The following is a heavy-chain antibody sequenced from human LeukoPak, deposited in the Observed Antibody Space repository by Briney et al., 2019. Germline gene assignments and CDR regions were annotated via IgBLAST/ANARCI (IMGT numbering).Heavy chain of an antibody. D-gene: IGHD3-22*01. Sequence: PGGSLRLSCAASGFTFSSYAMSRVRQAPGKGLEWVSAISGSGGSTYYADSVKGRFTISGDNSKNTLYLQMNSLRAEDTAVYYCAKDRSYYYDSSGYPHFWGQGTMVTVSS. CDR2: ISGSGGST. V-gene: IGHV3-23*01. CDR3: AKDRSYYYDSSGYPHF. CDR1: GFTFSSYA. J-gene: IGHJ3*01.